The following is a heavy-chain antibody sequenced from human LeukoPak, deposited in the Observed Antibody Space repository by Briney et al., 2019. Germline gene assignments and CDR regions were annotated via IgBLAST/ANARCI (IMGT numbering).Heavy chain of an antibody. CDR2: INNDGSSP. V-gene: IGHV3-74*01. CDR1: GFTFSRYW. D-gene: IGHD3-10*02. Sequence: GGSLRLSCAASGFTFSRYWMHWVRQAPGKGLVWVSRINNDGSSPNYADSVKGRFTISRDNAKNTLYLQMNSLRAEDTAVYYCAELGITMIGGVWGKGTTVTISS. CDR3: AELGITMIGGV. J-gene: IGHJ6*04.